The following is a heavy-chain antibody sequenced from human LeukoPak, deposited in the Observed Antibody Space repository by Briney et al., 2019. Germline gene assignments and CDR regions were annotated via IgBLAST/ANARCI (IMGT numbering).Heavy chain of an antibody. CDR1: GFTFSDFW. CDR2: INSGGTVT. D-gene: IGHD4-11*01. CDR3: AKGGEATTVTTFGY. Sequence: PGGSLRLSCAASGFTFSDFWMHWVRQAPGKGLVWVSRINSGGTVTNYADSVKGRLTISRDNAKNTLYLQMNSLRAEDTAVYYCAKGGEATTVTTFGYWGQGTLVTVSS. J-gene: IGHJ4*02. V-gene: IGHV3-74*01.